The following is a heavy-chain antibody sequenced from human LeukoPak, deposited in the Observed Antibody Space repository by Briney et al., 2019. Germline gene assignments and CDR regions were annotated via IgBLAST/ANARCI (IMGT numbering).Heavy chain of an antibody. CDR2: ISGSGGDM. Sequence: GGSLRLSCVVSGFGFSDSYMTWIRQTPGKGLEWLAYISGSGGDMYYADSVKGRFTISRDNAKNSLYLQMNSLRAEDTAVYYCATRGYSYRQPDYWGQGTLVTVSS. D-gene: IGHD5-18*01. V-gene: IGHV3-11*04. CDR3: ATRGYSYRQPDY. J-gene: IGHJ4*02. CDR1: GFGFSDSY.